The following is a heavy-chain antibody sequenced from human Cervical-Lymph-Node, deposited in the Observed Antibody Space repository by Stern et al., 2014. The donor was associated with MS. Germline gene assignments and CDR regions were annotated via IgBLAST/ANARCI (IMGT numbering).Heavy chain of an antibody. Sequence: VQLVESRGGVVQPGRSLRLSCAASGFTFSSYAMYWVRQAPGKGLEWVTVISYDGGTKYYTDSVKGRFTVSRDNSKSTFDLQMSSLRPEDTAVYYCARGRAIVGLDYWGQGTLVTVSS. J-gene: IGHJ4*02. V-gene: IGHV3-30*04. CDR2: ISYDGGTK. CDR3: ARGRAIVGLDY. D-gene: IGHD1-26*01. CDR1: GFTFSSYA.